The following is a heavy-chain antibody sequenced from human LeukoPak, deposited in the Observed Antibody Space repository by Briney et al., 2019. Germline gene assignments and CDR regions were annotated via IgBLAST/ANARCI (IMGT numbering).Heavy chain of an antibody. CDR2: INPKSGGT. J-gene: IGHJ3*02. Sequence: ASVKVSCKASGYTFSGYYMHWVRQVPGQGLEWMGWINPKSGGTNEAQKFHDRVTMTRDTSIRTAYMEVSMLRSDDTAVYYCARGRDYITIFGVVIPYDAFDIWGQGTMVTVSS. CDR1: GYTFSGYY. CDR3: ARGRDYITIFGVVIPYDAFDI. D-gene: IGHD3-3*01. V-gene: IGHV1-2*02.